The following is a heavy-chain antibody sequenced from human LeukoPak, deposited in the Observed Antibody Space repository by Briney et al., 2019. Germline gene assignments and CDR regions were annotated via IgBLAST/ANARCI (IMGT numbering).Heavy chain of an antibody. CDR2: VDTSGNT. CDR1: SDSTGSYY. Sequence: PSETLSLTCTVSSDSTGSYYWSWIRQPAGKGLEWIGRVDTSGNTNYNPSLKSRVTMSVDTSKNQFSLRLTSVTAADTAVYYCARDQQQWLGPFDYWGQGTLVTVSS. V-gene: IGHV4-4*07. J-gene: IGHJ4*02. CDR3: ARDQQQWLGPFDY. D-gene: IGHD6-19*01.